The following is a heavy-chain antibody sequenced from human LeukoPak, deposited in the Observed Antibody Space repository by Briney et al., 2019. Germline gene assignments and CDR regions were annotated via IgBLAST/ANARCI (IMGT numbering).Heavy chain of an antibody. J-gene: IGHJ4*02. Sequence: SETLSLTCTVSGGSLSSYYWSWIRQPPGKGLEWIGYTYYSGSTNYNPSLKSRVTISVDTSKNQFSLKLSSVTAADTAVYYCARHEYGDYFDYWGQGTLVTVSS. D-gene: IGHD4-17*01. V-gene: IGHV4-59*01. CDR1: GGSLSSYY. CDR2: TYYSGST. CDR3: ARHEYGDYFDY.